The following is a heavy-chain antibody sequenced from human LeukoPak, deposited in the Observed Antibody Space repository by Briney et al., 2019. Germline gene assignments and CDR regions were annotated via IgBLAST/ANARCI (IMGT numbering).Heavy chain of an antibody. D-gene: IGHD1-26*01. CDR2: IKPDGSES. CDR3: ARWDATNDAFDI. CDR1: GMTFASPW. J-gene: IGHJ3*02. Sequence: QPGGSLRVSCISSGMTFASPWMSWVRQAPGKGLEWVGYIKPDGSESYYVDSVKGRFTISRDNSKNTLYLQMNALRAEDTAVYHCARWDATNDAFDIWGQGTVVTVSS. V-gene: IGHV3-7*03.